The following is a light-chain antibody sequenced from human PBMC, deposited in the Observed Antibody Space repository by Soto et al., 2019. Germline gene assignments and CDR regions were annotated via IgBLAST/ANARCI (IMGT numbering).Light chain of an antibody. V-gene: IGLV2-14*03. CDR3: HSYTSSAWV. Sequence: QSALTQPASVSGSPGQSVTISCTGTSSDVGSYDRVSWYQQHPGKAPKVMIYDVSTRPSGVPDRFSGSKSGNTASLTISGLQAEDEADYYCHSYTSSAWVFGGGTQLTVL. J-gene: IGLJ3*02. CDR2: DVS. CDR1: SSDVGSYDR.